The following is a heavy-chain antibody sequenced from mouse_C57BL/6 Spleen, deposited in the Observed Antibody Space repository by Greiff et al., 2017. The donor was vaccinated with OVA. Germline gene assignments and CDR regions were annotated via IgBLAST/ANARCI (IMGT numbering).Heavy chain of an antibody. V-gene: IGHV1-54*01. CDR1: GYAFTNYL. D-gene: IGHD2-3*01. Sequence: VKLMESGAELVRPGTSVKVSCKASGYAFTNYLIEWVKQRPGQGLEWIGVINPGSGGTNYNEKFKGKATLTADKSSSTAYMQLSSLTSEDSAVXFCARSDRLLRYFEVWGTGTTVTVSS. J-gene: IGHJ1*03. CDR3: ARSDRLLRYFEV. CDR2: INPGSGGT.